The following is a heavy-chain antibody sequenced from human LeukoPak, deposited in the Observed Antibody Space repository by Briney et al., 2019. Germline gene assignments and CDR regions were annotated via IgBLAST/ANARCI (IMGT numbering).Heavy chain of an antibody. V-gene: IGHV1-69*06. D-gene: IGHD1-26*01. CDR1: GGTFSSYA. CDR2: IIPIFGTA. J-gene: IGHJ4*02. Sequence: ASVKVSCKASGGTFSSYAISWVRHAPGQGLEWMGGIIPIFGTANYAQKFQGRVTITADKSTSTAYMELSSLRSEDTAVYYCARSRVGAVVVFDYWGQGTLVTVSS. CDR3: ARSRVGAVVVFDY.